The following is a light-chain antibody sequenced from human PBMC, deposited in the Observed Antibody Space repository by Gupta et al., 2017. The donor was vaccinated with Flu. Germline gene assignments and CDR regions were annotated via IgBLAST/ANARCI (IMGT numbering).Light chain of an antibody. V-gene: IGKV1-17*01. CDR2: AAS. CDR3: HQHNSSPWT. J-gene: IGKJ1*01. Sequence: DIQMTQSPSSLSASVGYRVTLTCRASQGIRNYLGWYQQKPGQAPKLLIYAASSLQSGVPSRFSGSGSGTDFTLTISSLQPEDVATYYCHQHNSSPWTFGQGTKVEIK. CDR1: QGIRNY.